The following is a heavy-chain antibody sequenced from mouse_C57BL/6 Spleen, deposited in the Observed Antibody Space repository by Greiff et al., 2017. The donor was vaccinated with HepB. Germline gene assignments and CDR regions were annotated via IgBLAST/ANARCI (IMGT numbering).Heavy chain of an antibody. J-gene: IGHJ3*01. CDR2: IDPSDSYT. V-gene: IGHV1-59*01. CDR3: ARIYYYGSSYEWFAY. Sequence: QVQLQQPGAELVRPGTSVKLSCKASGYTFTSYWMHWVKQRPGQGLEWIGVIDPSDSYTNYNQKFKGKSTLTVDKSSSTAYMQLSSLTSEDSAVYYCARIYYYGSSYEWFAYWGQGTLVTVSA. CDR1: GYTFTSYW. D-gene: IGHD1-1*01.